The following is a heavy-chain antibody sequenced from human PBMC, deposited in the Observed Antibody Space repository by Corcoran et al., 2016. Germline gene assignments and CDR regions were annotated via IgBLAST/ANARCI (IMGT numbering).Heavy chain of an antibody. CDR3: ASPLGRDCSSTSCYRNDYDYGMDV. CDR1: GYTFTSYY. CDR2: INPSGGST. D-gene: IGHD2-2*01. J-gene: IGHJ6*02. Sequence: QVQLVQSGAEVKKPGASVKVSCKASGYTFTSYYMHWVRQAPGQGLEWMGIINPSGGSTSYAQKCKGRVTMTRDTAKSTGYMELRRLRSEDTAVYYCASPLGRDCSSTSCYRNDYDYGMDVWGQVTTVTVSS. V-gene: IGHV1-46*03.